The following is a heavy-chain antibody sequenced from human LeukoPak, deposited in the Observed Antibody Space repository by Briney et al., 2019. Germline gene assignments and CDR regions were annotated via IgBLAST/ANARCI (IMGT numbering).Heavy chain of an antibody. CDR1: GYTFTGYY. CDR3: ARDHLIAAAGPVYGMDV. V-gene: IGHV1-2*02. CDR2: INPNSGGT. J-gene: IGHJ6*02. Sequence: ASVKVSCKASGYTFTGYYIHWVRQAPGQGLEWMGWINPNSGGTNYAQKFQGRVTMTRDTSISTAYMELSRLRSDDTAVYYCARDHLIAAAGPVYGMDVWGQGTTVTVSS. D-gene: IGHD6-13*01.